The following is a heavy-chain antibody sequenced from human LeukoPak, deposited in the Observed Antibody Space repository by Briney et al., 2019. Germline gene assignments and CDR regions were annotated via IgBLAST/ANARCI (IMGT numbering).Heavy chain of an antibody. D-gene: IGHD7-27*01. CDR3: AKGVWAPRFDS. CDR2: INHSGSI. V-gene: IGHV4-34*01. Sequence: SETLSLTCAVYGASLSYDYWSWIRQAPGKGLERIGEINHSGSITYNPSLKSRVTISAEKSKSQFSLRLTSVTAADTAVYYCAKGVWAPRFDSWGQGTLVTVSS. CDR1: GASLSYDY. J-gene: IGHJ5*01.